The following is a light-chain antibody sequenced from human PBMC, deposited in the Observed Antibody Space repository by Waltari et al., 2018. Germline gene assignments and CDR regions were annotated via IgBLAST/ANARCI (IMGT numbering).Light chain of an antibody. CDR2: GAS. V-gene: IGKV3-15*01. CDR1: QTISSN. J-gene: IGKJ1*01. Sequence: ETVMTQSPVPLPVSPGERAPLSCRASQTISSNLAWYQQKPGQAPRLLIYGASTRATGIPARFSGSGSGTEFTLTISSLQSEDFAVYYCQQYNNWPPGTFGPGTKVEIK. CDR3: QQYNNWPPGT.